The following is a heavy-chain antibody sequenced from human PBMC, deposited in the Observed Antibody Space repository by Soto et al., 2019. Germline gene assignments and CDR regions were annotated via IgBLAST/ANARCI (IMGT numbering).Heavy chain of an antibody. V-gene: IGHV3-23*01. CDR1: GFTFSSYA. CDR3: AKEGGIAVAGTSRPFDY. CDR2: ISGSGGST. Sequence: EVQLLESGGGLVQPGGSLRLSCAASGFTFSSYAMSWVRQAPGRGLEWVSAISGSGGSTYYADSVKGRFTISRDNSKNTLYLQMNSLRAEDTAVYYCAKEGGIAVAGTSRPFDYWGQGTLVTVSS. D-gene: IGHD6-19*01. J-gene: IGHJ4*02.